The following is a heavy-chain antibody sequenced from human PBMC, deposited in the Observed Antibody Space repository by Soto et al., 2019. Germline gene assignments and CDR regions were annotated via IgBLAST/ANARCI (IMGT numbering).Heavy chain of an antibody. Sequence: QVQLVQSGAEVKKPGASVKVSCKASGYTFTSYDINWVRQATGQGLEWMGWMNPNSGNAGYAQKFQGRVTMTRNTSISTAYMELSSLRSEDTAVYYCARERSAAGTGWFDPWGQGTLVTVSS. J-gene: IGHJ5*02. CDR2: MNPNSGNA. CDR3: ARERSAAGTGWFDP. D-gene: IGHD6-13*01. CDR1: GYTFTSYD. V-gene: IGHV1-8*01.